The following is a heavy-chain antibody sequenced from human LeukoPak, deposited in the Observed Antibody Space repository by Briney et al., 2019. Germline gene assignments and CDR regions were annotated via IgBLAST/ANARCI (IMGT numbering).Heavy chain of an antibody. V-gene: IGHV3-13*04. CDR3: ARGAGYYDILTGYSPMDV. CDR1: GFTFSSYD. D-gene: IGHD3-9*01. J-gene: IGHJ6*02. Sequence: GGSLRLSCAPSGFTFSSYDMHWVRQATGKGLEWVSAIGTAGDTYYPGSVKGRFTISRENAKDSLYLQMNSLRAGDTAVYYCARGAGYYDILTGYSPMDVWGQGTTVTVSS. CDR2: IGTAGDT.